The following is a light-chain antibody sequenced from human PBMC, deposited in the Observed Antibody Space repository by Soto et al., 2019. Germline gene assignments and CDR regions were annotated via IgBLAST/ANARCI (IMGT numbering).Light chain of an antibody. CDR1: QSISTK. CDR3: QQYNHWSLIT. V-gene: IGKV3-15*01. CDR2: DAS. J-gene: IGKJ5*01. Sequence: EIVMTQSPATLSVSPGERATLYCRASQSISTKLGWYQQKPGQAPRLLIFDASTRATGIPARFSGSGSGTEFTLTISSLQSEDFALYYCQQYNHWSLITFGQGTRLEIK.